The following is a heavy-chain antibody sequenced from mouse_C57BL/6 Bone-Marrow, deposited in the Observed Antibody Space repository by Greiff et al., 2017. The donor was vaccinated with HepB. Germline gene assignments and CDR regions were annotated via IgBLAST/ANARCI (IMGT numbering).Heavy chain of an antibody. V-gene: IGHV1-7*01. CDR2: INPSSGYT. J-gene: IGHJ4*01. Sequence: QVHVKQSGAELAKPGASVKLSCKASGYTFTSYWMHWVKQRPGQGLEWIGYINPSSGYTKYNQKFKDKATLTADKSSSTAYMQLSSLTYEDSAAYYCARSSNYYGSSGYAMDYWGQGTSVTVSS. D-gene: IGHD1-1*01. CDR1: GYTFTSYW. CDR3: ARSSNYYGSSGYAMDY.